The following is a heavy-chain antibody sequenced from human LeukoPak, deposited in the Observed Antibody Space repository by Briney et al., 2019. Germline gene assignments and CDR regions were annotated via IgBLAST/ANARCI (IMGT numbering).Heavy chain of an antibody. J-gene: IGHJ4*02. CDR1: GITFRNYG. D-gene: IGHD1-14*01. Sequence: PGGSLRLSCAASGITFRNYGMHWVRQAPGKGLEWVAIIWYDGSNKYYADSVKGRFSISKDNSKSTLYLQMNSLRAEDTAMYYCATSNPYIIPHYWGQGTLVTVSS. V-gene: IGHV3-33*01. CDR2: IWYDGSNK. CDR3: ATSNPYIIPHY.